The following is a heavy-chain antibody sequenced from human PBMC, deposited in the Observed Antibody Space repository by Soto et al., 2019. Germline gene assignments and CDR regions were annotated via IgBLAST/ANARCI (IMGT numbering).Heavy chain of an antibody. CDR2: INASGGST. V-gene: IGHV1-46*01. J-gene: IGHJ6*01. Sequence: ASVKVSCKASGYTFTSYDMHWVRQAPGQGLEWMGIINASGGSTSYRQKFQGRVTMTRDTSTSTVYMELRSLRSEDTAVYYCASAIAAAGESYSFKGMDVWGQGTMVTVSS. CDR3: ASAIAAAGESYSFKGMDV. CDR1: GYTFTSYD. D-gene: IGHD6-25*01.